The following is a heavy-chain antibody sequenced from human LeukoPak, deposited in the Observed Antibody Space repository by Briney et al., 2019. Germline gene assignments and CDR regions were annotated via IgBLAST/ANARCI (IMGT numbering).Heavy chain of an antibody. D-gene: IGHD5-18*01. CDR2: ISAYNGNT. J-gene: IGHJ4*02. CDR1: GYTFTSYG. Sequence: ASVKVSCKASGYTFTSYGINWVRQAPAQGLEWMGWISAYNGNTNYAQNLQGRVTMTTDTSTSTAYMEVRSLRSDDTGVYYCARSTGGSYGHTAGYWGQGTLVIVSS. V-gene: IGHV1-18*01. CDR3: ARSTGGSYGHTAGY.